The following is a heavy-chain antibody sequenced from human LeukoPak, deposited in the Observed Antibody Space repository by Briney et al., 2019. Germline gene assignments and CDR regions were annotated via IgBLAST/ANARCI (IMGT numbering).Heavy chain of an antibody. D-gene: IGHD3-22*01. Sequence: SETLSLTCTVSGGSISSGDYYWSWIRQPPGKGLEWIGYIYYSGSTYYNPSLKSRITISVDTSKNQFSLKLNSVTAADTAVYYCGRAASGYYFDYWGQGTLVTVSS. CDR3: GRAASGYYFDY. CDR1: GGSISSGDYY. V-gene: IGHV4-30-4*01. J-gene: IGHJ4*02. CDR2: IYYSGST.